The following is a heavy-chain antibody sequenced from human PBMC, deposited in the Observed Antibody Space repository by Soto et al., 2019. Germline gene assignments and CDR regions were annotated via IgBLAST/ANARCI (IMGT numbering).Heavy chain of an antibody. Sequence: PSETLSLTCAVYGGSFSGYYWSWIRQPPGKGLEWIGEINHSGSTNYNPSLKSRVTISVDTSKNQFSLKLSSVTAADTAVYYCARHRMRPTNYAMDVWGQGTTVTVSS. J-gene: IGHJ6*02. CDR3: ARHRMRPTNYAMDV. CDR1: GGSFSGYY. V-gene: IGHV4-34*01. D-gene: IGHD2-8*01. CDR2: INHSGST.